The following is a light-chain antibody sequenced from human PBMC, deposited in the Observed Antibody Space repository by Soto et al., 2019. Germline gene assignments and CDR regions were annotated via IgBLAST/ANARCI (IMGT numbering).Light chain of an antibody. CDR3: QVWDSSSDLRV. CDR1: NIGSKS. V-gene: IGLV3-21*04. CDR2: YDS. J-gene: IGLJ2*01. Sequence: SYELTQPPSVLVAPGKTARITCGGNNIGSKSVHWYQQKPGQAPVLVIYYDSDRPSGIPERFSGSNSGNTATLTISRVEAGDEADYYCQVWDSSSDLRVFGGGTQLTVL.